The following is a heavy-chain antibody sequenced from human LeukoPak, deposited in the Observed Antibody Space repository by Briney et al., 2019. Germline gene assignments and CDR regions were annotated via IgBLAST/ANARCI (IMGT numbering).Heavy chain of an antibody. V-gene: IGHV3-7*01. D-gene: IGHD5-12*01. CDR1: GFTFSNYW. CDR3: ARDRGHIGYDLYDY. CDR2: IKQDGSKI. Sequence: GGSLRLSCAASGFTFSNYWMGWVRQAPGKGLEWVANIKQDGSKIYYVDSVKGRFTISRDTAKDSLYLQMNSLRAEDTAVYYCARDRGHIGYDLYDYWGQGTLVTVSS. J-gene: IGHJ4*02.